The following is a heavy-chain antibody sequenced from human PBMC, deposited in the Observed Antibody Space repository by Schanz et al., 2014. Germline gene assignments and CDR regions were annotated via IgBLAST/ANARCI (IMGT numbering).Heavy chain of an antibody. J-gene: IGHJ4*02. CDR3: ARDRRFFDRDDLYYFDS. CDR2: ISVYTGNT. D-gene: IGHD3-3*01. V-gene: IGHV1-18*04. CDR1: GFNFNNYD. Sequence: QVQLVQSGAEVKKPGASVKVSCTASGFNFNNYDINWVRQATGQGLEWMGWISVYTGNTKYGQKVQGRVTMTTDTSTSTAYMALTDLRSDDTAVYYCARDRRFFDRDDLYYFDSWGQGTLVTVSS.